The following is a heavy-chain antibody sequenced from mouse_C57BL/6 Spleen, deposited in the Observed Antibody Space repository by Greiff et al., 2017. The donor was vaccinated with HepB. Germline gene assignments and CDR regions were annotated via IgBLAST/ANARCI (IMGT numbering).Heavy chain of an antibody. J-gene: IGHJ2*01. Sequence: QVQLKESGAELVRPGASVTLSCKASGYTFTDYEMHWVKQTPVHGLEWIGAIDPETGGTAYNQKFKGKAILTADKSSSTAYMELRSLTSEDSAVYYCTRFPSYWGQGTTLTVSS. CDR3: TRFPSY. V-gene: IGHV1-15*01. CDR1: GYTFTDYE. CDR2: IDPETGGT.